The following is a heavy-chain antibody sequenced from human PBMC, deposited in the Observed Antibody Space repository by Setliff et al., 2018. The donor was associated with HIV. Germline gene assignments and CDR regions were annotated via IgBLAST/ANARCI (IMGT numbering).Heavy chain of an antibody. CDR3: ASSPAWRSDFGLHTFDY. D-gene: IGHD2-2*01. J-gene: IGHJ4*02. Sequence: SETLSLTCTVSGGSISSYYWSWIRQPAGKGLEWIGRIYTSGSTNYNPSLKSRVTMSADTSKNQFSLKLSSVTAADTAVYYCASSPAWRSDFGLHTFDYWGQGTLVTVSS. CDR1: GGSISSYY. CDR2: IYTSGST. V-gene: IGHV4-4*07.